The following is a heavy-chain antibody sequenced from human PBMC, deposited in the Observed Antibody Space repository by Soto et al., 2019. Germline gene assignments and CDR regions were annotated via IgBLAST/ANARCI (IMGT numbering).Heavy chain of an antibody. CDR1: GGTFSSYA. CDR2: IIPFFGTA. J-gene: IGHJ6*02. V-gene: IGHV1-69*13. D-gene: IGHD6-19*01. Sequence: GASVKVSCKASGGTFSSYAIIWVRQAPGQGLEWMGGIIPFFGTANYAQKFQGRVTITADESTSTAYMELSSLRSEDTAVYYCASLWLPISGQRLVPEYYYYYGMEVWGQGTTVTFS. CDR3: ASLWLPISGQRLVPEYYYYYGMEV.